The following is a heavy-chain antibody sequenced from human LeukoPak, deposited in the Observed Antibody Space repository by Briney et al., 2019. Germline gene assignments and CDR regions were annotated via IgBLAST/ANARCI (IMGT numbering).Heavy chain of an antibody. Sequence: PSETLSLTCTVSGGSISSYYWSWVRQPAGKGLEWIGRIHISGSTNYNDSLESRVTMSVDTSKNQFSLKLTSVTAADTAVYYCARHCSSGGSYSHFFDYWGQGTLVSVSS. CDR2: IHISGST. D-gene: IGHD3-22*01. CDR1: GGSISSYY. J-gene: IGHJ4*02. CDR3: ARHCSSGGSYSHFFDY. V-gene: IGHV4-4*07.